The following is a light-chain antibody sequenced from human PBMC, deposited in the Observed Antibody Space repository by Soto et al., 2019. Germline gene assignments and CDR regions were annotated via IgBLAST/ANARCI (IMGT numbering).Light chain of an antibody. CDR1: SSNIGADYY. V-gene: IGLV1-40*01. CDR3: QSFDTRLNTVI. CDR2: GNK. J-gene: IGLJ2*01. Sequence: QSVVTQPPSVSGAPGQRVTISCTGSSSNIGADYYVHWYQQFPGRAPKLLIYGNKNRPSGVPDRFSGSKSGTSASLDITGLQAEDEADYYCQSFDTRLNTVIFGGGTQLTVL.